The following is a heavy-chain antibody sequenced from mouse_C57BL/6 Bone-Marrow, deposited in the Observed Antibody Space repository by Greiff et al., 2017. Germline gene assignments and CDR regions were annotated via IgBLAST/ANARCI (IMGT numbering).Heavy chain of an antibody. CDR1: GYTFTSYW. V-gene: IGHV1-55*01. CDR2: ISPGSGST. J-gene: IGHJ2*01. Sequence: QVQLQQPGAELVKPGASVKMSCKASGYTFTSYWITWVKQRPGQGLEWIGDISPGSGSTNYNEKFKSKATLTVDTSSSTAYMQLRILTSEDSAVYDCARYGSSGDYFDYWGQGTTLTVSS. CDR3: ARYGSSGDYFDY. D-gene: IGHD1-1*01.